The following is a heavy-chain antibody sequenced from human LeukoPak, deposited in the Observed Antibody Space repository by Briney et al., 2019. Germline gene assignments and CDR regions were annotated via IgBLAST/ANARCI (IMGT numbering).Heavy chain of an antibody. CDR2: IYHSGSI. J-gene: IGHJ6*03. Sequence: SETLSLTCTVSGGSISSGGYYWSWIRQPPGKGLEWIGYIYHSGSIYYNPSLKSRVTISVDRSKNQFSLKLSSVTAADTAVYYCAADCSSTSCYRYYYYYYMDVWGKGTTVTVSS. CDR3: AADCSSTSCYRYYYYYYMDV. D-gene: IGHD2-2*01. CDR1: GGSISSGGYY. V-gene: IGHV4-30-2*01.